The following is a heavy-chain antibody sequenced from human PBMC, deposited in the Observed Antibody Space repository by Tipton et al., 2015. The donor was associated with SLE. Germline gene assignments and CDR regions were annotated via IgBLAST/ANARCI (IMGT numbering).Heavy chain of an antibody. Sequence: SLRLSCAASGFTFSSYAMSWVRQAPGKGLEWVSAISGSGGSTYYADSVKGRFTISRDNAKNSLYLQMDSLRAEDTAVYYCARVSLANWFDPWGQGTLVTVSS. V-gene: IGHV3-23*01. CDR2: ISGSGGST. CDR3: ARVSLANWFDP. J-gene: IGHJ5*02. CDR1: GFTFSSYA.